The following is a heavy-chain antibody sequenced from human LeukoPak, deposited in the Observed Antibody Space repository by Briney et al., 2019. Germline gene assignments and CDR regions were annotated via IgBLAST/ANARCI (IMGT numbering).Heavy chain of an antibody. J-gene: IGHJ4*02. CDR1: GYTFTGYY. Sequence: ASVKVSCKASGYTFTGYYMHWVRQAPGQGLEWMGGIIPIFGTANYAQKFQGRVTITADKSTSTAYMELSSLRSEDTAVYYCAREMATPYYFDYWGQGTLVTVSS. V-gene: IGHV1-69*06. CDR3: AREMATPYYFDY. D-gene: IGHD5-24*01. CDR2: IIPIFGTA.